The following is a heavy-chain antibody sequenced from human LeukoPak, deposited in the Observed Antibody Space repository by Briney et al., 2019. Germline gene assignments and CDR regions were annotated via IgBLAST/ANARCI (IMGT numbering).Heavy chain of an antibody. V-gene: IGHV3-21*01. CDR1: GFTFSSYS. J-gene: IGHJ5*02. CDR2: ISSSSSYI. D-gene: IGHD3-10*01. CDR3: ARTGMVPSGELPNWFDP. Sequence: PGGSLRLSCAASGFTFSSYSMNWVRQAPGKGLEWVSSISSSSSYIYYADSVKGRFTISRDNAKNSLYLQMNSLRAEDTAVYYCARTGMVPSGELPNWFDPWGQGTLVTVSS.